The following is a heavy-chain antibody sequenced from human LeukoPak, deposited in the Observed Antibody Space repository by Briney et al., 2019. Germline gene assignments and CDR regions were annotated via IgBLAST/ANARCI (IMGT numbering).Heavy chain of an antibody. D-gene: IGHD5-12*01. Sequence: GGSLRLSCAASGFTFSSYSMNWVRQAPGKGLEWVSSISSSSSYIYYADSVKGRFTISRDNAKNSLYLQMNSLRAEDTAVYYCARVWVATIYYYYYYMDVWGKGTTVTVSS. J-gene: IGHJ6*03. CDR2: ISSSSSYI. CDR1: GFTFSSYS. V-gene: IGHV3-21*01. CDR3: ARVWVATIYYYYYYMDV.